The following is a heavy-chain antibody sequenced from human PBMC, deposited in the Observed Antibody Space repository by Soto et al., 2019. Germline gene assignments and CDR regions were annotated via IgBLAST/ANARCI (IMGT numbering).Heavy chain of an antibody. CDR3: SRGSTYYGFLT. Sequence: QVQLQESGPGLVKPSQTLSLTCTVSGDSMGSGDYYWTWIRQPPGKGLEWIGYIYYIGTTFYNPSLESRVNISIDTSKHHFSLRLTSVTAADTAVYYCSRGSTYYGFLTWGQGTLVNVSS. D-gene: IGHD3-10*01. CDR2: IYYIGTT. V-gene: IGHV4-30-4*01. CDR1: GDSMGSGDYY. J-gene: IGHJ5*02.